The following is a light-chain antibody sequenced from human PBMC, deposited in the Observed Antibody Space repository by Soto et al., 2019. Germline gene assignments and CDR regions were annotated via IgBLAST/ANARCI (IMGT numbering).Light chain of an antibody. V-gene: IGLV2-14*01. J-gene: IGLJ1*01. Sequence: QSVLTQPASVSGSPGQSIAISCTGTNSDVGGYNYVSWYQQHPGKAPKLMVYDVSNRPSGASNRFSGSKSGNTASLTISGLQAEDEADYYCSSYTSSSTYVFGTGTKVTVL. CDR3: SSYTSSSTYV. CDR2: DVS. CDR1: NSDVGGYNY.